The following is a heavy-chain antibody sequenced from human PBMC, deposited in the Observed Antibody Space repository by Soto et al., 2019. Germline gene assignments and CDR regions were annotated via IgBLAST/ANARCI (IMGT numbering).Heavy chain of an antibody. Sequence: QVQLVESGGGVVQPGRSLRLSCAASGFTFSSYGMHWVRQAPGKGLEWVAVISYDGSNKYYADSVKGRFTISRDNSKNTLYLQMNSLRAEDTAVYYCAKGFYRATSLFDYWGQGTLVTVSS. J-gene: IGHJ4*02. D-gene: IGHD1-26*01. CDR1: GFTFSSYG. V-gene: IGHV3-30*18. CDR2: ISYDGSNK. CDR3: AKGFYRATSLFDY.